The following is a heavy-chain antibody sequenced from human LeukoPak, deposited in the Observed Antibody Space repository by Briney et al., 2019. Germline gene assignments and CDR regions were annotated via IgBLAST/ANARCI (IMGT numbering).Heavy chain of an antibody. V-gene: IGHV1-2*02. J-gene: IGHJ4*02. CDR3: ARDQRELEYYFDY. CDR2: INPNSGGT. D-gene: IGHD1-26*01. Sequence: ASVKVSCKASGYTFTGYYMHWVRQAPGQGLEWMGWINPNSGGTNYAQKFQGRVTMTRDTSISTAYMELSRLRSDDTAVYYCARDQRELEYYFDYWGQGTLVTVSS. CDR1: GYTFTGYY.